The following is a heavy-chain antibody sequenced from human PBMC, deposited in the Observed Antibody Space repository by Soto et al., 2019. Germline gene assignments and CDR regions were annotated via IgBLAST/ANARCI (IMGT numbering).Heavy chain of an antibody. CDR3: ARGHSRFDP. CDR1: GGSISSSSYY. V-gene: IGHV4-39*01. Sequence: SETLSLTCTVSGGSISSSSYYWGWIRQPPGKGLEWIGSIYYSGSTYYNLSLKSRVTISVDTSKNQFSLKLSSVTAADTAVYFCARGHSRFDPWGQGTLVTVSS. CDR2: IYYSGST. J-gene: IGHJ5*02. D-gene: IGHD6-13*01.